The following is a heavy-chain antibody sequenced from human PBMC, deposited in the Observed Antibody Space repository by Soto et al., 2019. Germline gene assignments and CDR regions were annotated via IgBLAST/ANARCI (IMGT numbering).Heavy chain of an antibody. CDR2: IVPIVDTS. CDR3: VRVVAIPGYPDN. D-gene: IGHD5-12*01. CDR1: GGTFSSYA. Sequence: QVQLVQSGAEVRQPASSVKVSCKTSGGTFSSYAISWVRQAPGQGLEWMGGIVPIVDTSTYAQKFQCRVTITADESTSTVYMELSSLRSDDTAVYYCVRVVAIPGYPDNWGQGTLVTFSS. V-gene: IGHV1-69*12. J-gene: IGHJ4*02.